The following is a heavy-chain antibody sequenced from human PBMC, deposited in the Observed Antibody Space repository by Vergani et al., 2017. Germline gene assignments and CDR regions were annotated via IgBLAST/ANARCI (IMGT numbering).Heavy chain of an antibody. CDR3: ARNRGYCRGHSCFGNLVGSAFYGMDV. Sequence: QVQLVQSGAEVKKPGASVKVSCRASQYTFTDYYIHWVRQAPGQGLEWMGWINPYNGGTHYAQTFQGRVTMSRDTSIRTAYMDLSSLRSDDSAVYYCARNRGYCRGHSCFGNLVGSAFYGMDVWGQGTTVTVS. D-gene: IGHD2-15*01. J-gene: IGHJ6*02. V-gene: IGHV1-2*02. CDR2: INPYNGGT. CDR1: QYTFTDYY.